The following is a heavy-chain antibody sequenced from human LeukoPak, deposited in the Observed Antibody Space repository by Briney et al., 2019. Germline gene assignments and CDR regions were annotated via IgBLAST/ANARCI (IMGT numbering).Heavy chain of an antibody. CDR1: GFSFSNYG. CDR2: IRYDESNK. CDR3: AKLDGYCSSTSCYKKYFQH. J-gene: IGHJ1*01. V-gene: IGHV3-30*02. Sequence: GGCLRLSCAASGFSFSNYGMHWVRQAPGKGLEGVAFIRYDESNKYYGDSVKGRFTLSRDNSKNTLYLQMNSLRAEDTSVYYCAKLDGYCSSTSCYKKYFQHWGQGTLVTVSS. D-gene: IGHD2-2*02.